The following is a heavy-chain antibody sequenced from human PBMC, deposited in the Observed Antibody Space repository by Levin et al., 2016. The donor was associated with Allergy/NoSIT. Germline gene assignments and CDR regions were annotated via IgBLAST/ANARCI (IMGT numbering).Heavy chain of an antibody. CDR3: ARVDSSGYSAFDI. Sequence: GESLKISCAASGFTFSDYYMSWIRQAPGKGLEWVSYISSSSSYTNYADSVKGRFTISRDNAKNSLYLQMNSLRAEDTAVYYCARVDSSGYSAFDIWGQGTMVTVSS. J-gene: IGHJ3*02. D-gene: IGHD3-22*01. CDR2: ISSSSSYT. CDR1: GFTFSDYY. V-gene: IGHV3-11*05.